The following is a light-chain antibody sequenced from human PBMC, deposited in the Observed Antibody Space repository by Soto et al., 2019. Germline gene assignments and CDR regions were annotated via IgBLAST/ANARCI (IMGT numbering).Light chain of an antibody. CDR1: QSLEHSDGNTY. CDR2: KVS. J-gene: IGKJ2*01. Sequence: EIVMTQTPLSSPVTLGQPASISCRSSQSLEHSDGNTYLSWLQQRPGQPPRLLIYKVSNRFSGVPDKVSGRGAGTEFTLKISRGEPEDVGVYYWMPAPQFPPYTFGQGTKLEIQ. V-gene: IGKV2-24*01. CDR3: MPAPQFPPYT.